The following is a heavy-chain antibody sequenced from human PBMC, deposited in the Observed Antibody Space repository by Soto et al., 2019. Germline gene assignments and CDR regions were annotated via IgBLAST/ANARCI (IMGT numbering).Heavy chain of an antibody. CDR3: ARAYSYDILTGYSYGMDV. CDR2: IIPIFGTA. Sequence: QVQLVQSGAEVKKPGSSVKVSCKASGGTFSSYAISWVRQAPGQGLEWMGGIIPIFGTANYAQKFQGRVTITADESTSTAYMEMSSLRSEDTAVYYCARAYSYDILTGYSYGMDVWGQGPTVTVSS. J-gene: IGHJ6*02. D-gene: IGHD3-9*01. V-gene: IGHV1-69*01. CDR1: GGTFSSYA.